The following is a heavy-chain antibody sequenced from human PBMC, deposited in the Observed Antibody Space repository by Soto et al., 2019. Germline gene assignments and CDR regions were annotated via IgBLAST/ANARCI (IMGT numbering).Heavy chain of an antibody. J-gene: IGHJ1*01. V-gene: IGHV1-46*01. D-gene: IGHD4-17*01. CDR2: INPSGGST. CDR1: GYTFTSYY. CDR3: ARVGLYGGNSAEYFQH. Sequence: ASVKVSCKASGYTFTSYYMHWVRQAPGQGLEWMGIINPSGGSTSYAQKFQGRVTMTRDTSTSTVYMELSSLRSEDTAVYYCARVGLYGGNSAEYFQHWGQGTLVTVSS.